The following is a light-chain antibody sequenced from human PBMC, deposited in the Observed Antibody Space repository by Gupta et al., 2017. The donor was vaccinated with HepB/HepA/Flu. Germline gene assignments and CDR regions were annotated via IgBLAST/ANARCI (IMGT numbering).Light chain of an antibody. Sequence: QSALTPPPSVSGSPGQSVTISCPGTSSDIGSYNRVSWCQQPPGTAPTLIIYEVNNRPSGVPDRFSGSKSGNTAFLTISGLQAEDEGDYYCTSFTSSNTWVFGGGTSLTVL. CDR1: SSDIGSYNR. J-gene: IGLJ3*02. V-gene: IGLV2-18*02. CDR2: EVN. CDR3: TSFTSSNTWV.